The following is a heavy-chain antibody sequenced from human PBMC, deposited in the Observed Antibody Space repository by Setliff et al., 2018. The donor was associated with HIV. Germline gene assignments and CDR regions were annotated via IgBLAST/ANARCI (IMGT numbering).Heavy chain of an antibody. CDR1: GGYLSGYY. CDR2: INQSGNT. V-gene: IGHV4-34*01. Sequence: SETLSLTCAVYGGYLSGYYWSWVRQSPGRRLEWIGEINQSGNTNFNPSLKSRLTISVDTSKSQFSLKLTSVTAADTALYYCAREGGQGYSGSWSFYHRKFDLWGRGTLVTVSS. CDR3: AREGGQGYSGSWSFYHRKFDL. D-gene: IGHD3-10*01. J-gene: IGHJ2*01.